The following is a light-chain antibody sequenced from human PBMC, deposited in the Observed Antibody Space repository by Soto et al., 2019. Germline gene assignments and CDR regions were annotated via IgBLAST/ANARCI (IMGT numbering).Light chain of an antibody. CDR1: QVTSSY. CDR2: GAS. J-gene: IGKJ5*01. V-gene: IGKV3-20*01. Sequence: ENVMTQSPGTLSLSPGERATLSCRASQVTSSYLSWYQQRPGQAPRLLIYGASSRATGIPARFSGSGSGTDFTLAISRLESEDFAVYYCQQYSTSPISFGQGTRVEIK. CDR3: QQYSTSPIS.